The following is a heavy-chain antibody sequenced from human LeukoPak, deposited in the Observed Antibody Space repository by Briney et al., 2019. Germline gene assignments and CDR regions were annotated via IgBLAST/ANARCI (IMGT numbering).Heavy chain of an antibody. CDR3: TTYLPADYGGKSDAFDI. J-gene: IGHJ3*02. V-gene: IGHV3-15*01. Sequence: GGSLRLSCAASGFTFSNAWMSWVRQAPGKGLEWVGRFKVKTDGGTTDYAAPVKGRFTISRDDSKNTLYLQMNSPKTEDTAVYYCTTYLPADYGGKSDAFDIWGQGTMVTVSS. CDR2: FKVKTDGGTT. D-gene: IGHD4-23*01. CDR1: GFTFSNAW.